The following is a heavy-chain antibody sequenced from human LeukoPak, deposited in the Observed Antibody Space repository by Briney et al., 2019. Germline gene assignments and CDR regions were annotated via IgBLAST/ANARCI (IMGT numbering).Heavy chain of an antibody. D-gene: IGHD4-23*01. V-gene: IGHV4-61*01. Sequence: KPSETLSLTCTVSGGSVSSGSYYWSWIRQPPGKGLEWIGYIYYSGSTNYNPSLKSRVTMSVDTSKNQFSLKLSSVTAADTAVYYCARGAVGGSFDYWGQGTLVTVSS. CDR1: GGSVSSGSYY. CDR2: IYYSGST. CDR3: ARGAVGGSFDY. J-gene: IGHJ4*02.